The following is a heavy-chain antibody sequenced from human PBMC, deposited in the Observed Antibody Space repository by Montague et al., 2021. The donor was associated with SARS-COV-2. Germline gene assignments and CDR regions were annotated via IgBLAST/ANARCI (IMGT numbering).Heavy chain of an antibody. D-gene: IGHD4-17*01. J-gene: IGHJ6*02. CDR1: GGSFSGYY. CDR2: INHSGST. V-gene: IGHV4-34*01. CDR3: ARGRTVTTFYYYYYGMDV. Sequence: SETLSLTCAVYGGSFSGYYWSWIRQPPGKGLEWIGEINHSGSTNYNPSLKSRVTISVDTSKNQFSLKLSSVTAADTAVYYCARGRTVTTFYYYYYGMDVWGQGTPVTVSS.